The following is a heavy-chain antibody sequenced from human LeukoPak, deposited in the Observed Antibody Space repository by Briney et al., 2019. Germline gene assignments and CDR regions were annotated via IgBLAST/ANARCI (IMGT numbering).Heavy chain of an antibody. Sequence: LSLTCTVSGGSISSYYWSWIRQPPGKGLEWVSGISWNSGNIGYADSVKGRFTISRDNAKNSLYLQMSSLRTEDTAWYYCTKTGVGLFENWGLGTPVTVSS. D-gene: IGHD2-8*01. CDR3: TKTGVGLFEN. J-gene: IGHJ4*02. CDR2: ISWNSGNI. CDR1: GGSISSYY. V-gene: IGHV3-9*01.